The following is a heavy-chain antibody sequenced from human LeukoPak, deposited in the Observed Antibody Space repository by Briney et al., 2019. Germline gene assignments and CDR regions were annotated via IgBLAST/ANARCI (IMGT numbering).Heavy chain of an antibody. CDR2: IYYSGST. V-gene: IGHV4-30-4*08. CDR1: GGSISSGDYY. J-gene: IGHJ5*02. D-gene: IGHD2-2*01. Sequence: PSQTLSLTXTVSGGSISSGDYYWSWIRQPPGKGLEWIGYIYYSGSTYYNPSLKSRVTISVDTSKNQFSLKLSSVTAADTAVYYCARGYCSSTSCYLNWFDPWGQRTLVTVSS. CDR3: ARGYCSSTSCYLNWFDP.